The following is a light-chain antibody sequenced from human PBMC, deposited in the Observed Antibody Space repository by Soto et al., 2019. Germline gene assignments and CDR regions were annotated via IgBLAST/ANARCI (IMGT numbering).Light chain of an antibody. Sequence: DIQMTQSPATLSVSPGERVTLSCRSSENINSNLAWYQQKGGQAPRLLIFGAVTRATGVPVRFSGSGSGTDFTLIINSLETDDFAIYYCQQYQRWPPLTFGQGTRLEI. J-gene: IGKJ5*01. CDR2: GAV. CDR1: ENINSN. CDR3: QQYQRWPPLT. V-gene: IGKV3-15*01.